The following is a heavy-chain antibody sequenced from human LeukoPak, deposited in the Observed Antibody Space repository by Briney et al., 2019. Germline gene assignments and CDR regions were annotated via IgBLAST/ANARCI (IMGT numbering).Heavy chain of an antibody. CDR2: FDPEEGET. Sequence: GSSVKVSCKVSGYTLTELSMHWVRQAPGKGLAGMGGFDPEEGETIYAQKFQRRVTMTEDTSTDTAYMELSSLRSEDTAVYYCATVYYYGSGSYEYYFDYWGQGTLVTVSS. V-gene: IGHV1-24*01. D-gene: IGHD3-10*01. J-gene: IGHJ4*02. CDR1: GYTLTELS. CDR3: ATVYYYGSGSYEYYFDY.